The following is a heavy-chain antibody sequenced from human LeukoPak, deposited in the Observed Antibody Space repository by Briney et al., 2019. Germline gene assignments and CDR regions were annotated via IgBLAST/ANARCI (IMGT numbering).Heavy chain of an antibody. CDR2: IYSGGST. CDR3: VKGRRNPYRPEGPFDP. D-gene: IGHD1-14*01. Sequence: GGSLRLSCAASGFTFSSNYMSWVRQAPGKGLEWVSVIYSGGSTYYADSVKGRFTISRDNSKSTLYIQMNSLRAEDTAVYYCVKGRRNPYRPEGPFDPWGQGTLVTVSS. CDR1: GFTFSSNY. V-gene: IGHV3-53*01. J-gene: IGHJ5*02.